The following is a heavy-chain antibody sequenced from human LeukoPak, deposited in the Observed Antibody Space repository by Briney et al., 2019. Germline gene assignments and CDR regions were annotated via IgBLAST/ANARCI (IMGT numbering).Heavy chain of an antibody. CDR2: IYTSGST. D-gene: IGHD6-25*01. CDR1: GGSISSGSYY. CDR3: ARSGYYYHMDV. V-gene: IGHV4-61*02. Sequence: SQTLSLTCTVSGGSISSGSYYWSWIRQPAGKGLEWIGRIYTSGSTNYNPSLKSRVTISVDTSKNQFSLKLSSVTAADTAVYYCARSGYYYHMDVWGKGTTVTVSS. J-gene: IGHJ6*03.